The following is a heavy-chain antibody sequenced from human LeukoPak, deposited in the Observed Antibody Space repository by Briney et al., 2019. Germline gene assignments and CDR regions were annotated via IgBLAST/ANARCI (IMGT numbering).Heavy chain of an antibody. CDR2: IWYDGSNK. V-gene: IGHV3-33*06. J-gene: IGHJ4*02. CDR3: AKGLEWELLHSGFDY. CDR1: GFTFSSYG. Sequence: GGSLRLSCAASGFTFSSYGMHWVRQAPGKGLEWVAVIWYDGSNKYYADSVKGLFTISRDNSKNTLYLQMNSLRAEDTAVYYCAKGLEWELLHSGFDYWGQGTLVTVSS. D-gene: IGHD1-26*01.